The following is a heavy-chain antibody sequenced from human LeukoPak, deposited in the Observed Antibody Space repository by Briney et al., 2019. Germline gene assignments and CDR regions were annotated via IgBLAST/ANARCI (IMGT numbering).Heavy chain of an antibody. D-gene: IGHD3-16*02. J-gene: IGHJ4*02. V-gene: IGHV3-7*03. CDR1: GFIFSSYW. CDR2: IKQDGSEK. CDR3: AKGGEGTYYDYVWGSYRIAYYFDY. Sequence: GGSLRLSCAASGFIFSSYWMNWVRQAPGKGLEWVANIKQDGSEKYYVDSVKGRFTISRDNAKNSLYLQMNSLRAEDTAVYYCAKGGEGTYYDYVWGSYRIAYYFDYWGQGTLVTVSS.